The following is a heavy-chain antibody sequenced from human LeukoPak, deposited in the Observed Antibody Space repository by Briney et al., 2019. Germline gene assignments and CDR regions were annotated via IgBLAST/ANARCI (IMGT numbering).Heavy chain of an antibody. CDR3: ARAPWIQPRGGAFDI. CDR1: GFTVSSNY. CDR2: ISSSGSTI. J-gene: IGHJ3*02. D-gene: IGHD5-18*01. V-gene: IGHV3-11*04. Sequence: GGPLRLSCAASGFTVSSNYMSWIRQAPGKGLEWVSYISSSGSTIYYADSVKGRFTISRDNAKSSLYLQMNSLGAEDTAVYYCARAPWIQPRGGAFDIWGQGTMVTVSS.